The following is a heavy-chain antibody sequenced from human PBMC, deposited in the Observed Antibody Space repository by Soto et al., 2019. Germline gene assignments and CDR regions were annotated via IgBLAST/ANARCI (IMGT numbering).Heavy chain of an antibody. J-gene: IGHJ4*02. D-gene: IGHD2-15*01. CDR2: ISAYNGNT. CDR1: GYTFTSYG. V-gene: IGHV1-18*01. Sequence: GASVKVSCKASGYTFTSYGISWVRQAPGQGLEWMGWISAYNGNTNYAQKLQGRVTMTTDTSTSTAYMELRSLRSDDTAVYYCAFRTCSGGSCYSNYWGQGTLVTVSS. CDR3: AFRTCSGGSCYSNY.